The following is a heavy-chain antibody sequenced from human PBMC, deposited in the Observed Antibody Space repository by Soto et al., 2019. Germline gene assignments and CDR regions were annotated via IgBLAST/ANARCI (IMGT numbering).Heavy chain of an antibody. CDR1: GGSISSGGNS. Sequence: SETLSLTCAVSGGSISSGGNSWSWIRQPPGKGLEWIGYIYHSGSTYYNPSLKSRVTISVDTSMNQFSLALTSVTAADTAMYYCARGSTTEKVDSWGQGILVTVS. CDR2: IYHSGST. CDR3: ARGSTTEKVDS. J-gene: IGHJ4*02. V-gene: IGHV4-30-2*05.